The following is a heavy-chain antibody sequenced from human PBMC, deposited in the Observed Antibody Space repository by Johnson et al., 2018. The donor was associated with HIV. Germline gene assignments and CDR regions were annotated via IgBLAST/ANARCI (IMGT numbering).Heavy chain of an antibody. CDR2: IWYDGSNK. V-gene: IGHV3-33*08. J-gene: IGHJ3*01. CDR3: ARGREDF. Sequence: QMQLVESGGGVVQPGRSLRVSCGASGFTFSSQDMHWVRQAPGKGLEWVAVIWYDGSNKYYVDSVKGRFTIARDNAKNYLYLRMNSLKVDDTAVYYRARGREDFWGQGTMVTVSP. D-gene: IGHD1-26*01. CDR1: GFTFSSQD.